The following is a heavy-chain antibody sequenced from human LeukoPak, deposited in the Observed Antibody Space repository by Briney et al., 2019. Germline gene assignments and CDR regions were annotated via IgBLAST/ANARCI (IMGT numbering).Heavy chain of an antibody. CDR3: SRGLDSRKLGY. D-gene: IGHD3-22*01. Sequence: SQTLSLTCTGSGACFSRGDQCWRWMRHSPGKGLEWIGSIHPSGRLYNNPSLESRVTISIDTSKNQFSLNLNSVTAADTAVYFCSRGLDSRKLGYWGQGTLVPVSS. CDR2: IHPSGRL. J-gene: IGHJ4*02. CDR1: GACFSRGDQC. V-gene: IGHV4-31*03.